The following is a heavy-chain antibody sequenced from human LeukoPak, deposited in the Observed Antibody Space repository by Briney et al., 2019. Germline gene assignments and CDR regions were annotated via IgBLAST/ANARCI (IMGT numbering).Heavy chain of an antibody. CDR1: GVTFSNAW. D-gene: IGHD1-26*01. CDR2: IKSKTDGGTT. Sequence: PGGSLRLSCAASGVTFSNAWMSWVRQAPGKGLEWVGRIKSKTDGGTTDYAAPVKGRFTISRDDSKNTLYLQMNSLKTEDTAVYYCTTEGRGSYYATFDYWGQGTLVTVSS. V-gene: IGHV3-15*01. J-gene: IGHJ4*02. CDR3: TTEGRGSYYATFDY.